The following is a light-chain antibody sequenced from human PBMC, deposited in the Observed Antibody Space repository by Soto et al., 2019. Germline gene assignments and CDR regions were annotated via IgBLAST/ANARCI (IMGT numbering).Light chain of an antibody. CDR2: GAS. Sequence: EIVLTQSPGTLSLSPGERATLSCRASQSVSSIYLAWYQQKPGQAPRLLIHGASSRATGIPDRFSGSGSGTDFTLTISRLEPEDFAVYYCQQYGSSRWTFGQGTKVEI. CDR1: QSVSSIY. J-gene: IGKJ1*01. V-gene: IGKV3-20*01. CDR3: QQYGSSRWT.